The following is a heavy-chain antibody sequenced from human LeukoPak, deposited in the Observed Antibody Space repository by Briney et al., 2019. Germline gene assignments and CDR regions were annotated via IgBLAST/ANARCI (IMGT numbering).Heavy chain of an antibody. D-gene: IGHD4-17*01. CDR1: GFTFSSYG. V-gene: IGHV3-33*06. CDR3: AKDRDSDYGDYFGFFDY. Sequence: GRSLRLSCAASGFTFSSYGMHWVRQAPGKGLEWVAVIWYDGSNKYYADSVKGRFTISRDNSKNTLYVQMNSLRAEDTAVYYCAKDRDSDYGDYFGFFDYWGQGTLVTVSS. J-gene: IGHJ4*02. CDR2: IWYDGSNK.